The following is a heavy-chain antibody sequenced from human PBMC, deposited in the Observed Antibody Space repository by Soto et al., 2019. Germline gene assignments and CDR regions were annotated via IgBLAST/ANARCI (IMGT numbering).Heavy chain of an antibody. CDR2: ISSSSSTI. CDR1: GFTFSSYS. D-gene: IGHD2-21*01. J-gene: IGHJ4*02. V-gene: IGHV3-48*02. Sequence: GGSLRLSCAASGFTFSSYSMNWVRQAPGKGLEWVSYISSSSSTIYYADSVKGRFTISRDNAKNSLYPQMNSLRDEGTAVYYCARAYSGEPDYWGQGTLVTVSS. CDR3: ARAYSGEPDY.